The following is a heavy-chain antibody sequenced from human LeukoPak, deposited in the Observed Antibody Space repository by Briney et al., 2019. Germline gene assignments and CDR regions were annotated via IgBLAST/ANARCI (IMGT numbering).Heavy chain of an antibody. CDR3: ARDNYDSSGYYFD. Sequence: PGGSLRLSCAASGFTFSSYEMNWVRQAPGKGLEWASYISSSGSTIYYADSVKGRFTISRDNAKNSLYLQMNSLRAEDTAVYYCARDNYDSSGYYFDWGQGTLVTVSS. J-gene: IGHJ4*02. D-gene: IGHD3-22*01. CDR2: ISSSGSTI. V-gene: IGHV3-48*03. CDR1: GFTFSSYE.